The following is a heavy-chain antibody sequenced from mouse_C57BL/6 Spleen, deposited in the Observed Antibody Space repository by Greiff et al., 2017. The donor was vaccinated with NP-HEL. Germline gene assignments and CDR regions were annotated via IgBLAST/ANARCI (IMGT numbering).Heavy chain of an antibody. Sequence: VQLQQPGAELVKPGASVKMSCKASGYTFTSYWITWVKQRPGQGLEWIGDIYPGSGSTTYNEKLKSQATLTVDTSSSTAYMQLSSLTSEDSAVYYCARPGTPDYWGQGTTLTVSS. D-gene: IGHD4-1*01. J-gene: IGHJ2*01. CDR1: GYTFTSYW. CDR2: IYPGSGST. V-gene: IGHV1-55*01. CDR3: ARPGTPDY.